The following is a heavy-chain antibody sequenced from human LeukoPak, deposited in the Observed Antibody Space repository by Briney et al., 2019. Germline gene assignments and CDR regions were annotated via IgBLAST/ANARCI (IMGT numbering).Heavy chain of an antibody. J-gene: IGHJ4*02. Sequence: GGSLRLSCAASGFTFSSYWMHWVRQAPGKGLVWVSRINSDGSSTSYADSVKGRFTISRDNAKNTLYLQMNSLRAEDTAVYYCVSSPVVKYYFDYWGQGTLVTVSS. CDR2: INSDGSST. V-gene: IGHV3-74*01. D-gene: IGHD4-23*01. CDR1: GFTFSSYW. CDR3: VSSPVVKYYFDY.